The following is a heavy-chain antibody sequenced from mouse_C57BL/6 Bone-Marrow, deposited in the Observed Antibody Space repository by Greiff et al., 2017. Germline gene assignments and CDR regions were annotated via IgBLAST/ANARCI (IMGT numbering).Heavy chain of an antibody. CDR2: IYPGDGDT. Sequence: VKLVESGAELVKPGASVKISCKASGYAFSSYWMNWVKQRPGKGLEWIGQIYPGDGDTNYNGKFKGKATLTADKSSSTAYMQLSSLTSEDSAVYFDARCSYYGSSDWYFDFWGTGTTVTVSS. CDR3: ARCSYYGSSDWYFDF. CDR1: GYAFSSYW. J-gene: IGHJ1*03. D-gene: IGHD1-1*01. V-gene: IGHV1-80*01.